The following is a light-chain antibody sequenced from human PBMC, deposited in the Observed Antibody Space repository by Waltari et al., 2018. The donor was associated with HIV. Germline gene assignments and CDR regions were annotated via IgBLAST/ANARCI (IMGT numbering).Light chain of an antibody. CDR1: SSDVGRYKY. Sequence: QSALTQPRSVSGSPGQSVTLPCPGTSSDVGRYKYFSWYQLRPGKAPKLRLHDVDKRPSGVPDRFSGSKSCNTASLTISGLQAEDEADYYCCSYTGTYTRYVFGTGAKVTVL. J-gene: IGLJ1*01. V-gene: IGLV2-11*01. CDR3: CSYTGTYTRYV. CDR2: DVD.